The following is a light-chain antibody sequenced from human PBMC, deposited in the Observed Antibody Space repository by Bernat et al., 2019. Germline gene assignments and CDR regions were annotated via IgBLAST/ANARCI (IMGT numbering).Light chain of an antibody. Sequence: SYVLTQPPSVSVAPGKTARITCGGNNIGSKSVHWYQQKPGQAPVLVVYDDRDRPSGIPERFSGSNSGNTATLTISGVEAGDEADYYCQVWDSSSDRGVFGGGTKLTVL. CDR1: NIGSKS. V-gene: IGLV3-21*03. CDR3: QVWDSSSDRGV. J-gene: IGLJ3*02. CDR2: DDR.